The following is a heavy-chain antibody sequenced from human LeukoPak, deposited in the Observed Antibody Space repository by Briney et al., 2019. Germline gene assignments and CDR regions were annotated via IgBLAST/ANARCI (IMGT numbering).Heavy chain of an antibody. CDR3: ARRAVASLDLDY. Sequence: GESLKVSCKGSGYRFTSYWISWVRPMPGKGLEWMGIIYPGDSDTRYSPSFQGQVTISADKSISTAYLQWSSLKASDTAMYYCARRAVASLDLDYWGQGTLVTVSS. D-gene: IGHD6-19*01. CDR1: GYRFTSYW. J-gene: IGHJ4*02. CDR2: IYPGDSDT. V-gene: IGHV5-51*01.